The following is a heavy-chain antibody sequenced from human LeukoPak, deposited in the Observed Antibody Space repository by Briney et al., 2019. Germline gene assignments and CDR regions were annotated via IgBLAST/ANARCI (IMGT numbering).Heavy chain of an antibody. J-gene: IGHJ4*02. CDR2: ISYDDGSNK. D-gene: IGHD2-2*01. Sequence: GRSLRLSCAASGFTFSSFALHWVRQAPGKGLEWVAVISYDDGSNKYYADSVKGRFTISGDKAKNSLYLQMNSLRVEDTAVYYCARDTKYAFDNWGQGTLVTVSS. V-gene: IGHV3-30*04. CDR1: GFTFSSFA. CDR3: ARDTKYAFDN.